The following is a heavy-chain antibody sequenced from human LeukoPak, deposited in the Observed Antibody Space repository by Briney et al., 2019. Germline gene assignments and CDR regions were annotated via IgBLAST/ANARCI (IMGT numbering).Heavy chain of an antibody. CDR2: IYTSGST. V-gene: IGHV4-61*02. Sequence: SETLSLTCTVSGGSISSGSYYWSWIRQPAGKGLVWIGRIYTSGSTNYNPSLKSRVTISVDTSKNQFSLKLSSVTAADTAVYYSARDDILTGFDYWGPGTLVTVSS. J-gene: IGHJ4*02. CDR1: GGSISSGSYY. CDR3: ARDDILTGFDY. D-gene: IGHD3-9*01.